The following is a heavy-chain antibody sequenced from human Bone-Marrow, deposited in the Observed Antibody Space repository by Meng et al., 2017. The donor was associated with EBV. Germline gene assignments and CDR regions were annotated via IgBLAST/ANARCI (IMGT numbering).Heavy chain of an antibody. CDR2: IYHSGST. Sequence: LKLQESGSGLVKPSQTLSLTCAVSGGSISSGDYSWSWIRQPPGKGLEWIGNIYHSGSTFYNSSLNSRVTISVDRSKNQFSLKLTSVTAADTAVYYCARGNTFPEYYFGYWGQGTLVTVSS. V-gene: IGHV4-30-2*01. J-gene: IGHJ4*02. CDR3: ARGNTFPEYYFGY. D-gene: IGHD2/OR15-2a*01. CDR1: GGSISSGDYS.